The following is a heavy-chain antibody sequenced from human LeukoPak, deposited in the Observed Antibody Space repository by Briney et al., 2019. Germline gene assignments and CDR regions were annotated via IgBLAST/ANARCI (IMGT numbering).Heavy chain of an antibody. CDR3: ARLFMSLVRWRDAFDI. CDR1: GYSFTSYW. D-gene: IGHD1-1*01. J-gene: IGHJ3*02. Sequence: GESLKISCKGSGYSFTSYWIGWVRQMPGKGLEWMGIIYPGDSDTRYSVSFQGQVTISADKSISTAYLEWSSLKASDTAMYYCARLFMSLVRWRDAFDIWGQGTMVTVSS. V-gene: IGHV5-51*01. CDR2: IYPGDSDT.